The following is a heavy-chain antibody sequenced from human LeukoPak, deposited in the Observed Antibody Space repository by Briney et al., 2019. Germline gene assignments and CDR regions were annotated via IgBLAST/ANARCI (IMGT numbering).Heavy chain of an antibody. J-gene: IGHJ3*02. D-gene: IGHD5-12*01. Sequence: PGGSLRLSCAASGFTFSSYSMTWVRQAPRKGLEWVGLIRNKAFVRTTEYAASVKGRFVISTDDSKNVVYLEMNRLKTEDTAVYYCTRGGIVALIGYAFDRWGQGTMVTVSS. CDR2: IRNKAFVRTT. CDR3: TRGGIVALIGYAFDR. V-gene: IGHV3-49*04. CDR1: GFTFSSYS.